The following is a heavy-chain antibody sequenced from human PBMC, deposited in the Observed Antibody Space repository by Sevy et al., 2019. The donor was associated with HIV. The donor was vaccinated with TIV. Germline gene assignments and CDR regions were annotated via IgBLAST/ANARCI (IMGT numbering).Heavy chain of an antibody. V-gene: IGHV4-30-2*01. Sequence: SETLSLTCGVSGDSISTSGYSWSWIHQPPGKGLEWIGYMYYSGSHFYNPSLQSRVTISFDTSKMQLSLKLTSMTAADTAVYYCAGWGGGAFHIWGQGTMVTVSS. CDR2: MYYSGSH. J-gene: IGHJ3*02. CDR3: AGWGGGAFHI. D-gene: IGHD7-27*01. CDR1: GDSISTSGYS.